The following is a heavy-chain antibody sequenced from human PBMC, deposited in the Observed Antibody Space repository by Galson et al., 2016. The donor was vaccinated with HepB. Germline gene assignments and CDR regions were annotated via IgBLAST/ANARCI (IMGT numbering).Heavy chain of an antibody. V-gene: IGHV3-21*01. J-gene: IGHJ6*02. D-gene: IGHD6-13*01. CDR3: ARLSRPYGLDV. CDR1: GFTFSSYS. Sequence: SLRLSCAASGFTFSSYSMHWVRQAPGKGLEWVSSVTGGSNFINYSDSVKGRFTISRDNAKNSLYLQMDSLRVEDTGVYYCARLSRPYGLDVWGHGTTVTVSS. CDR2: VTGGSNFI.